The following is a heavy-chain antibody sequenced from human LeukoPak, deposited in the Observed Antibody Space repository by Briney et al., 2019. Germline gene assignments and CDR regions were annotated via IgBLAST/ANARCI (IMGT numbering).Heavy chain of an antibody. CDR3: ARSPGAYSAYAAIDY. Sequence: SGTLSLTCAVSGGSISSSNWWSWVRQPPGKGLEWIGEIYHSGSTNYNPSLKSRVTISIDKSKNQFSLKLSSVTAADTAVYYCARSPGAYSAYAAIDYWGQGTLVTVSS. J-gene: IGHJ4*02. CDR1: GGSISSSNW. V-gene: IGHV4-4*02. CDR2: IYHSGST. D-gene: IGHD5-12*01.